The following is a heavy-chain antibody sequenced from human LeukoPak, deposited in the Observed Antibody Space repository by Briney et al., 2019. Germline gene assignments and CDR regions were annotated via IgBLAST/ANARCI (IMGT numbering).Heavy chain of an antibody. V-gene: IGHV5-51*01. J-gene: IGHJ3*02. Sequence: KAGESLKISCKGSGYSFTSYWIGWVRPMPGKGLEWMGIIYPGDSDTRYSPSFQGQVTISADKSISTAYLQWSSLKASDTAMYYCARLGIVGATSSGAFDIWGQGTMVTVSS. CDR3: ARLGIVGATSSGAFDI. CDR2: IYPGDSDT. CDR1: GYSFTSYW. D-gene: IGHD1-26*01.